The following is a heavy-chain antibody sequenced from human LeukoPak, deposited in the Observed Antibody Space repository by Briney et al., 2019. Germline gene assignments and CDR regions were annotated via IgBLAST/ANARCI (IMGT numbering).Heavy chain of an antibody. V-gene: IGHV3-21*01. D-gene: IGHD6-19*01. CDR1: GFTFRNYG. J-gene: IGHJ4*02. CDR2: ISSNSLFK. Sequence: GGSLRLSCAASGFTFRNYGMHWVRQAPGKGLDWVSAISSNSLFKKYADSVKGRFTISRDNAKNSLYLQMNSLRAEDTAVYYCARSIAVTLPDYWGQGTLVTVSS. CDR3: ARSIAVTLPDY.